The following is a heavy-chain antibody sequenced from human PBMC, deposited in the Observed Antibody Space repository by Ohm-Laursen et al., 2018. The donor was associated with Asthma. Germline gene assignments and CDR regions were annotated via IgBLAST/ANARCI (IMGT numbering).Heavy chain of an antibody. J-gene: IGHJ4*02. D-gene: IGHD5-24*01. Sequence: SLRLSCAASGFTFSSYAMHWVRQAPGEGLEWVSATSGSGYSTYYSDSVKGRFTITRDNSKNTLYLQLDSLRAEDTAVYYCAKDRRDAYNLYYFDYWGQGTLVTVSS. CDR2: TSGSGYST. V-gene: IGHV3-23*01. CDR1: GFTFSSYA. CDR3: AKDRRDAYNLYYFDY.